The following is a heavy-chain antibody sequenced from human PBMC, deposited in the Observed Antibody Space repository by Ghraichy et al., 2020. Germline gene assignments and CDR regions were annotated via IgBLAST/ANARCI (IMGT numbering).Heavy chain of an antibody. CDR3: ARVAGIAAAGRAQNDY. D-gene: IGHD6-13*01. J-gene: IGHJ4*02. CDR2: ISSSSSYI. Sequence: GGSLRLSCAASGFTFSSYSMNWVRQAPGKGLEWVSSISSSSSYIYYVDSVKGRFTISRDNAKNSLYLQMNSLRAEDTAVYYCARVAGIAAAGRAQNDYWGQGTMVTVSS. V-gene: IGHV3-21*01. CDR1: GFTFSSYS.